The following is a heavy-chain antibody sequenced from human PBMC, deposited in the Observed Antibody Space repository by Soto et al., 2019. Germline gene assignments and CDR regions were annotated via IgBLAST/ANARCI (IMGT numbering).Heavy chain of an antibody. CDR2: FEPEDGEK. CDR1: AYTVTELS. V-gene: IGHV1-24*01. Sequence: ASVKVSCKISAYTVTELSIHWVRQAPGKGLEWMGNFEPEDGEKFYAQKFQGRVNMTEDTTTDTAYLELSSLTSADTAIYYCAIESPTREITPLHYSGMDVWGQGTTVTVSS. CDR3: AIESPTREITPLHYSGMDV. D-gene: IGHD1-1*01. J-gene: IGHJ6*02.